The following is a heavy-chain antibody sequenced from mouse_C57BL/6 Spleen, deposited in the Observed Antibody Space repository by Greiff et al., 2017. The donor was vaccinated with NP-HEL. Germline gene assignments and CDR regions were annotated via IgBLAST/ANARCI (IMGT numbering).Heavy chain of an antibody. V-gene: IGHV1-55*01. D-gene: IGHD3-2*02. CDR2: IYPGSGST. CDR1: GYTFTSYW. J-gene: IGHJ3*01. CDR3: ARQGQLRLRGGGFAY. Sequence: QVQLQQPGAELVKPGASVKMSCKASGYTFTSYWITWVKQRPGQGLEWIGDIYPGSGSTNYNEKFKSKATLTVDTSSSTAYMQLSSLTSEDSAVYYCARQGQLRLRGGGFAYWGQGTLVTVSA.